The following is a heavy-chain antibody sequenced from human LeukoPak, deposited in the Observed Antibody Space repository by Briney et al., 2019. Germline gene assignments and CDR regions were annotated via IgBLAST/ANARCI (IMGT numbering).Heavy chain of an antibody. CDR2: IYYSGST. D-gene: IGHD1-26*01. J-gene: IGHJ5*02. Sequence: PSQTLSLTCSVSGVSISSGGYYWSWLRQHPGKGLEWIVYIYYSGSTYYNPSLKSRVTISGDTSKNQFSLKLSSVTAADTAVYYCARVGRWELLYWFDPWGQGTLVTVSS. CDR3: ARVGRWELLYWFDP. V-gene: IGHV4-31*03. CDR1: GVSISSGGYY.